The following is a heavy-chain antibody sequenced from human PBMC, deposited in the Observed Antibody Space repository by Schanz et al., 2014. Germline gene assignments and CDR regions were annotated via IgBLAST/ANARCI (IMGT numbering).Heavy chain of an antibody. CDR1: GITVSSNY. D-gene: IGHD4-17*01. V-gene: IGHV3-66*01. CDR3: ARRGLRVDGVFDY. Sequence: EVQLVESGGDLVQPGGSLRLSCAASGITVSSNYMSWVRQAPGKGLEWVSVIYSDGSTYYADSVKGRFTISRDNSNNTVYLQMTSLRVEDTAVYYCARRGLRVDGVFDYWGQGTLVTVSS. J-gene: IGHJ4*02. CDR2: IYSDGST.